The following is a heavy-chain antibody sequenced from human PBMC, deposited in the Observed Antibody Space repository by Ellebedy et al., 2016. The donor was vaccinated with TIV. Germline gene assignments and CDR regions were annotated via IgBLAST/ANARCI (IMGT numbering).Heavy chain of an antibody. V-gene: IGHV1-8*01. CDR2: MNPNSGNT. D-gene: IGHD3-10*01. CDR3: ARGRGYYDSKSYYKGHDY. CDR1: GYTFTSYA. Sequence: AASVKVSCKASGYTFTSYAIHWVRQATGQGLEWMGWMNPNSGNTGHAQNFQGRVTMTRNTSISTAYMELSSLRSEDTAVYYCARGRGYYDSKSYYKGHDYWGQGTLVTVSS. J-gene: IGHJ4*02.